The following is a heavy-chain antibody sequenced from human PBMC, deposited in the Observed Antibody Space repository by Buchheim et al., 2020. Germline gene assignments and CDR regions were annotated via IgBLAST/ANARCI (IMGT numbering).Heavy chain of an antibody. D-gene: IGHD3-10*01. J-gene: IGHJ6*03. CDR1: GFTFSSYG. CDR2: ISYQGSSE. CDR3: AKGIGSYMNYYYYYYMDV. V-gene: IGHV3-30*18. Sequence: QVQLVESGGGVVQPGRSLRLSCAASGFTFSSYGMHWVRQAPGKGLEWVALISYQGSSEFYADSVKGRFTISRDSSKHTVYLQMNSLRADDTAVYYCAKGIGSYMNYYYYYYMDVWGKGTT.